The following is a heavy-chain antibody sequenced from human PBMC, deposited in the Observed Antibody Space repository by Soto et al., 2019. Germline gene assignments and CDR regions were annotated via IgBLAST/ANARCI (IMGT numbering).Heavy chain of an antibody. CDR2: INSDGSST. D-gene: IGHD6-19*01. J-gene: IGHJ1*01. CDR1: GFTFSSHW. V-gene: IGHV3-74*01. Sequence: GGSLRLSCAASGFTFSSHWMHWVRQAPGKGLVWVSRINSDGSSTTYADSVKGRFTISRDNAKNTLYLQMNSLRAEDTAVYYYVRSEGGWETFRGQGNLVTVSS. CDR3: VRSEGGWETF.